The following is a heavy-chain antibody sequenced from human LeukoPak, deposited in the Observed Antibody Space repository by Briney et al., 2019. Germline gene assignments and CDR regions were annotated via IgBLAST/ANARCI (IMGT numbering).Heavy chain of an antibody. Sequence: SETLSLTCAVSGGSISSRNWWTWVRQPPGKGLEWIGEISHSGSTNYNPSLKSRVTISVDKSKNQFSLKLSSVTAADTAVYYCARRDVVVVAANYYYYGMDVWGQGTTVTVSS. CDR3: ARRDVVVVAANYYYYGMDV. V-gene: IGHV4-4*02. J-gene: IGHJ6*02. CDR2: ISHSGST. D-gene: IGHD2-15*01. CDR1: GGSISSRNW.